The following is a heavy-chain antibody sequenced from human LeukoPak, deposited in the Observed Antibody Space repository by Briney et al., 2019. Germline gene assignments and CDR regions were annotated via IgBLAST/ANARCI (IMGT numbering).Heavy chain of an antibody. CDR1: GYTFTGYY. D-gene: IGHD2/OR15-2a*01. J-gene: IGHJ5*02. CDR3: ARATHTYTNWFDP. Sequence: ASVKVSCKASGYTFTGYYMHWVRQAPGQGLEWMGWINPNSGGTNFAQKFQGRVTMTRDTSISTAYMELNRLRSDDTAVYYCARATHTYTNWFDPWGQGTLVTVSS. V-gene: IGHV1-2*02. CDR2: INPNSGGT.